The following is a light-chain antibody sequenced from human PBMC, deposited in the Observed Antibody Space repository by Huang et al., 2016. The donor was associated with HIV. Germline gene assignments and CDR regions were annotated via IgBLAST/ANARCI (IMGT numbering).Light chain of an antibody. V-gene: IGKV3-11*01. CDR3: QHRTYWPGIT. CDR2: DAS. Sequence: EIVLTQSPGTLSLSPGERATLSCRASPSLSSSLAWFQQKPGQAPRLLIYDASNRATGVPARFSGSGSGTDFTLTISSLEPEDFAVYYCQHRTYWPGITFGQGTRLEIK. J-gene: IGKJ5*01. CDR1: PSLSSS.